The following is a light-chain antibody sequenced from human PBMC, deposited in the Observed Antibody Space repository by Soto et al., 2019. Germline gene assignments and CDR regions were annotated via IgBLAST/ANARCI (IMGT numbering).Light chain of an antibody. CDR3: QQYSNSPPLT. J-gene: IGKJ4*01. CDR2: GAS. CDR1: QSVNSNY. V-gene: IGKV3-20*01. Sequence: EIVLTQSPGTLSLSPGERATLSCRASQSVNSNYLAWYQQKPGQAPRLLIKGASSRATGIPDRFSGSGSGTDFTLTISRLEPEDFAVYYCQQYSNSPPLTFGEGTKVEIK.